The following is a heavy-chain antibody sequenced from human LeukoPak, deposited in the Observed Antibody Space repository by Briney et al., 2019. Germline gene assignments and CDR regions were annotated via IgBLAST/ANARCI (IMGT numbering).Heavy chain of an antibody. CDR2: IYNNGST. CDR3: ARVKVVATIFSAAFDI. Sequence: SETLSLTCTVSGGSISSYYWSWIRQPPGKGLEWIGYIYNNGSTNYNPSLKSRVTISVDTSKNQFSLKLSSVTAADTAVYYCARVKVVATIFSAAFDIWGQGTMVTVSS. J-gene: IGHJ3*02. CDR1: GGSISSYY. D-gene: IGHD5-12*01. V-gene: IGHV4-59*12.